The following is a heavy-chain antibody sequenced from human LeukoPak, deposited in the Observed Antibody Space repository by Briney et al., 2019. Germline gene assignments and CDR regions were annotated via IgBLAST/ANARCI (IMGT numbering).Heavy chain of an antibody. CDR1: GFTFSSYV. V-gene: IGHV3-30*18. Sequence: GGSLRLSCAASGFTFSSYVMHSVRQAPAKGLEWEAVIPYDGSNKYYADSVKDRFTISRDNSKNTLYLQMNSRRAEDTAVYFCAKGDSSGYYFPSFRFDPWGQGTLVTVSS. J-gene: IGHJ5*02. CDR3: AKGDSSGYYFPSFRFDP. CDR2: IPYDGSNK. D-gene: IGHD3-22*01.